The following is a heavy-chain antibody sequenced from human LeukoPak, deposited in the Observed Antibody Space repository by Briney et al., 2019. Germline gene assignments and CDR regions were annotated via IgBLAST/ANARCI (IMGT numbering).Heavy chain of an antibody. CDR1: GFTFSSYW. V-gene: IGHV3-7*01. Sequence: GGSLRLSCAASGFTFSSYWMSWVRQAPWKGLEWVANIKQDGSEKYYVDSVKGRFTISRDNAKNSLYLQMNSLRAEDTAVYYCATEDYYDSSGYYFDYWGQGTLVTASS. CDR3: ATEDYYDSSGYYFDY. D-gene: IGHD3-22*01. J-gene: IGHJ4*02. CDR2: IKQDGSEK.